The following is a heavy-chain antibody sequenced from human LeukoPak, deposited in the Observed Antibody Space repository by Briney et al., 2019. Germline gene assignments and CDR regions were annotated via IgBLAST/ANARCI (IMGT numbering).Heavy chain of an antibody. V-gene: IGHV4-34*01. J-gene: IGHJ3*02. Sequence: SETLSLTCAVYGGSFSGYYWSWIRQPPGKGLEWIGEINHSGSTNYNPSLKSRVTISVDTSKNQFSLKLSSVTAADTAVYYCARHDFWSGYWRAFDIWGQGTMVTVSS. D-gene: IGHD3-3*01. CDR1: GGSFSGYY. CDR2: INHSGST. CDR3: ARHDFWSGYWRAFDI.